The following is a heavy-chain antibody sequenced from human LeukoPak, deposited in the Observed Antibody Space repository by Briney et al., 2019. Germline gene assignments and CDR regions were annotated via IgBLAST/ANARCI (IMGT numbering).Heavy chain of an antibody. CDR2: IYYDGSNI. V-gene: IGHV3-33*01. D-gene: IGHD1-1*01. CDR3: ARVWQTNSFDY. J-gene: IGHJ4*02. Sequence: GGSLRLTCAASECTFTTYGMHWVRQAPGKGLEWVAFIYYDGSNIYYADYVKGRFTISRDVSKNTLYLQMDSLRAEDTAIYYCARVWQTNSFDYWGQGPLVTVSS. CDR1: ECTFTTYG.